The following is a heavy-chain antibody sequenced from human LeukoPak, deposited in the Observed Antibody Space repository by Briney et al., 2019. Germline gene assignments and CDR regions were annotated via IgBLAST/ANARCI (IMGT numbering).Heavy chain of an antibody. J-gene: IGHJ6*03. V-gene: IGHV3-7*01. D-gene: IGHD6-13*01. CDR3: ARASVDSSSWYYPYYYYYMDV. Sequence: PGRSLRLSCTASGFTFGDYAMSWVRQAPGKGLEWVAHIKQDGSEKYYVDSVKGRFTISRDNAKNSLYLQMNSLRAEDTAVYYCARASVDSSSWYYPYYYYYMDVWGKGTTVTVSS. CDR2: IKQDGSEK. CDR1: GFTFGDYA.